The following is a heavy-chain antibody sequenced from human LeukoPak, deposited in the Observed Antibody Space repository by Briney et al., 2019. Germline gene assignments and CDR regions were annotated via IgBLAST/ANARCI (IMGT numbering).Heavy chain of an antibody. CDR2: IYYTGST. V-gene: IGHV4-59*08. Sequence: PSETLSLTCTVSGVSISSYYWTWVRQPPGQGLEWVGYIYYTGSTKFKPCLKSRVTISVDASKNQITLKLRSGTAADTAVYYCARHSGRGNAFDIWGQGTRVTVSS. J-gene: IGHJ3*02. D-gene: IGHD6-25*01. CDR1: GVSISSYY. CDR3: ARHSGRGNAFDI.